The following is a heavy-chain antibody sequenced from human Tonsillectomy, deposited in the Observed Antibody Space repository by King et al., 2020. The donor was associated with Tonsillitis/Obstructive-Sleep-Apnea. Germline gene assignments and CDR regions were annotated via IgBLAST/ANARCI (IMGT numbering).Heavy chain of an antibody. CDR3: ARGGFYCSGGPALYFDY. J-gene: IGHJ4*02. CDR2: IFHSGST. CDR1: GGSISSTNW. Sequence: VQLQESGPGLVKPSGTLSLTCGVSGGSISSTNWWIWVRQPPGKGLEWIGEIFHSGSTSYNPSLKSRVTISLDKSKNQFSLKLRSVTAADTALYYCARGGFYCSGGPALYFDYRGQGTLVTGSS. V-gene: IGHV4-4*02. D-gene: IGHD3-10*02.